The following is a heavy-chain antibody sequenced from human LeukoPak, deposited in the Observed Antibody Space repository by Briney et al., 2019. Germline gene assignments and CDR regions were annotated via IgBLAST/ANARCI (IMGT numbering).Heavy chain of an antibody. CDR1: GFTFSSYG. D-gene: IGHD7-27*01. J-gene: IGHJ4*02. Sequence: GGSLRLSCAAPGFTFSSYGMHWVRQAPGKGLEWVAVIWYDGSNKYYADSVKGRFTISRDNSKNTLYLQMNSLRAEDTAVYYCARDLGTDHFDYWGQGTLVTVSS. V-gene: IGHV3-33*01. CDR2: IWYDGSNK. CDR3: ARDLGTDHFDY.